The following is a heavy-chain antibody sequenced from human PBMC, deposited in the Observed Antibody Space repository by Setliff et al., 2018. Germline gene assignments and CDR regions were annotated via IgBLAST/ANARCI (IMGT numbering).Heavy chain of an antibody. J-gene: IGHJ4*02. CDR2: ISAYNGNT. D-gene: IGHD5-18*01. CDR1: GYTFSTYG. Sequence: ASVKVSCKDSGYTFSTYGISWVRQAPGQGLEWMGWISAYNGNTNYAQRFQGRVTMTEDTSTDTAHMELSSLRSEDTAVYYCATSVSWIQLVLYPQGHPEPFDYWGQGTLVTVSS. CDR3: ATSVSWIQLVLYPQGHPEPFDY. V-gene: IGHV1-18*01.